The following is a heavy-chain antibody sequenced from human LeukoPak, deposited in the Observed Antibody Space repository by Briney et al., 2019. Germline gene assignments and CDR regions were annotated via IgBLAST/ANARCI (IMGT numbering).Heavy chain of an antibody. V-gene: IGHV3-48*03. J-gene: IGHJ4*02. CDR2: ISSSGSTI. Sequence: GGSLRLSCAASGFTFSSYEMHWVRQAPGKGLEGVSYISSSGSTIYYAASVKGRFTISRDNAKNSLYLQMNSLRAEDTAVYYCARDYGGSSPFDYWGQGTLVTVSS. CDR1: GFTFSSYE. D-gene: IGHD4-23*01. CDR3: ARDYGGSSPFDY.